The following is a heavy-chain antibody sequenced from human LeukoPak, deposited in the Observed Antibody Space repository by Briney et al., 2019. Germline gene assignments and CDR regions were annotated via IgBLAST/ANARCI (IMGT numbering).Heavy chain of an antibody. Sequence: TSVKVSCKASGGTFSSYAISWVRQAPGQGLEWMGRIIPILGIANYAQKFQGRVTITADKSTSTAYMELSSLRSEDTAVYYCARGDYYGSDSYGMDVWGQGTTVTVSS. D-gene: IGHD3-10*01. V-gene: IGHV1-69*04. J-gene: IGHJ6*02. CDR1: GGTFSSYA. CDR3: ARGDYYGSDSYGMDV. CDR2: IIPILGIA.